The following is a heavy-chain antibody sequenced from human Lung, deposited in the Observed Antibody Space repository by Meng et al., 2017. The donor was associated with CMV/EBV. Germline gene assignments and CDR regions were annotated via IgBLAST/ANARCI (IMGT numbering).Heavy chain of an antibody. CDR1: AFTFSSYE. D-gene: IGHD3-10*01. Sequence: SCAASAFTFSSYEMNWVRQAPGKGLEWVSYITSFGSTIHYADSVKGRFTISRDNAKNLLFLQMNSLRAEDTGVYYCAREDYGSGSLSDWGQGTRVTVSS. J-gene: IGHJ4*02. CDR2: ITSFGSTI. CDR3: AREDYGSGSLSD. V-gene: IGHV3-48*03.